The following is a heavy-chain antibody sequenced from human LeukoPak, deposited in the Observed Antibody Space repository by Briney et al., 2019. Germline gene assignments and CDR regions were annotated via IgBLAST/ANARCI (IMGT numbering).Heavy chain of an antibody. Sequence: PGGSLRLSCAASGFTFSSYGMHWVRQAPGKGLEWVAFIRYDGSNKYYADSVKGRFTISRDNSKNTLYLQMNSLRAEDTAVYYCARDGRPEYGSGSYSFDYWGQGTLVTVSS. J-gene: IGHJ4*02. V-gene: IGHV3-30*02. CDR1: GFTFSSYG. CDR3: ARDGRPEYGSGSYSFDY. CDR2: IRYDGSNK. D-gene: IGHD3-10*01.